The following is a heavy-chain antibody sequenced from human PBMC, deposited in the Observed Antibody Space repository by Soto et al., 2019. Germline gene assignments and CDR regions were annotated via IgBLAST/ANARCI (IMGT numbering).Heavy chain of an antibody. CDR3: TTDLQAYCDGTTCYAGNSSYDDMDV. CDR2: IESQGDGGTR. J-gene: IGHJ6*02. D-gene: IGHD2-2*01. V-gene: IGHV3-15*04. CDR1: GFSFRNAW. Sequence: GGSLRLSCAASGFSFRNAWMSWVRQAPGKGLEWVGNIESQGDGGTRHYAAPVKGRFTISRDDSKNTLFLQMNSLKTEDTAVYFCTTDLQAYCDGTTCYAGNSSYDDMDVWGQGTTVTVSS.